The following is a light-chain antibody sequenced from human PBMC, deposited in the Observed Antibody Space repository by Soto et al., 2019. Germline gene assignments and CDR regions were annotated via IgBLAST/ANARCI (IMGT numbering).Light chain of an antibody. V-gene: IGKV3-11*01. CDR2: AAS. CDR1: QNISSY. Sequence: IVLTQSPATLSLSPGKRATLSCRASQNISSYLIWYQQKPGQAPRLLIYAASTRATDIPERFSGSGSGTDFTLSISSLEPDDFALYYCQQYDASPLTFGPGTTVEIK. CDR3: QQYDASPLT. J-gene: IGKJ3*01.